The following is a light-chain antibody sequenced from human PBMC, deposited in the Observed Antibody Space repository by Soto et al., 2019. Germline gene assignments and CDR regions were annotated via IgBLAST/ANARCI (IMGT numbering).Light chain of an antibody. Sequence: EIVLTQSPGTLSLSPGERATLSCRASQSISSVYLAWYQQKPGQAPRLLIYGASSRATGIPDRFSGSGSGTDFTLTSSRLEPEDFAVYYCQQYGSSLMYTFGQGTKLEIK. CDR2: GAS. CDR3: QQYGSSLMYT. J-gene: IGKJ2*01. CDR1: QSISSVY. V-gene: IGKV3-20*01.